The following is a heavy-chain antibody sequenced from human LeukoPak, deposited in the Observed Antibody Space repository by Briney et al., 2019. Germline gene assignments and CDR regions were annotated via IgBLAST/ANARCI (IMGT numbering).Heavy chain of an antibody. J-gene: IGHJ3*02. CDR1: GGSISRYY. D-gene: IGHD3-10*01. V-gene: IGHV4-59*01. CDR2: IYYSGST. Sequence: SETLSLTCSVSGGSISRYYWTWVRQPPGKGVGWVGYIYYSGSTNYNPSLKSRVTILVDTSQNQFSLKLNSVTSADTAVYYCARSGVFSNDAFDIWGQGTMVTVSS. CDR3: ARSGVFSNDAFDI.